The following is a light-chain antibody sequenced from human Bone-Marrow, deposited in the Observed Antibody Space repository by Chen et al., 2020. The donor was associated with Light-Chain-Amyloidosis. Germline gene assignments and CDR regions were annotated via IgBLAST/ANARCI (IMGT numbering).Light chain of an antibody. V-gene: IGKV2-28*01. CDR2: LCS. Sequence: DTVMTQSPLSLPVIPGEPASISCRSSQSLLYSNGHNYLDWCLQKSGQSPQLLIYLCSYRASGVPDRFSGSGSGTDFTLKISTVEADDVGGYYCIQGLQTPPTFDGGTEVEIK. CDR3: IQGLQTPPT. CDR1: QSLLYSNGHNY. J-gene: IGKJ4*01.